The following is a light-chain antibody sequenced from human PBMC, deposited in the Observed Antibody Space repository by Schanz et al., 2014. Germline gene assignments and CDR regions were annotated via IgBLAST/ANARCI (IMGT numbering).Light chain of an antibody. CDR3: QQYGTSHGVT. CDR2: DAS. CDR1: QTISSSY. J-gene: IGKJ2*01. V-gene: IGKV3-20*01. Sequence: EIVLTQSPGTLSMSPGERATLSCRASQTISSSYLAWYQQKAGQAPRLLIYDASSRASGIPDRFSGRGSGTDFTLTISKLEPEDFAVYYCQQYGTSHGVTFGQGTKLEI.